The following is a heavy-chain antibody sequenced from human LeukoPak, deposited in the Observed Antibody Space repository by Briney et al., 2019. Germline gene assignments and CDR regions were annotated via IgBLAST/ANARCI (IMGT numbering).Heavy chain of an antibody. J-gene: IGHJ4*02. CDR1: GGSFSGYY. CDR2: INHSGST. V-gene: IGHV4-34*01. CDR3: ARVLTVTVDY. Sequence: PSETLSLTCAVYGGSFSGYYWSWIRQPPGKGLEWIGEINHSGSTNYNPSLKSRVTISADTSKNQFSLKLSSVTAADTAVYYCARVLTVTVDYWGQGTLVTVSS. D-gene: IGHD4-17*01.